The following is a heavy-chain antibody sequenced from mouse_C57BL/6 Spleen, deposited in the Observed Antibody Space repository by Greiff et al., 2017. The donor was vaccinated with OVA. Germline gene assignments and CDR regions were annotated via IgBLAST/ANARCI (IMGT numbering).Heavy chain of an antibody. CDR3: ARHYYGSSYYFDY. D-gene: IGHD1-1*01. V-gene: IGHV1-82*01. Sequence: VQLQQSGPELVKPGASVKISCKASGYAFSSSWMNWVKQRPGKGLEWIGRIYPGDGDTNYNGKFKGKATLTAGKSSSTAYMQLSSLTSEDSAVYFCARHYYGSSYYFDYWGQGTTLTVSS. J-gene: IGHJ2*01. CDR2: IYPGDGDT. CDR1: GYAFSSSW.